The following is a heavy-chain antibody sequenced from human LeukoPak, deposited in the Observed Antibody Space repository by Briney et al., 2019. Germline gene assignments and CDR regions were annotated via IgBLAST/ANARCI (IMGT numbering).Heavy chain of an antibody. CDR3: AKDFHDAYSSSSGGFDY. CDR1: GFTFSSYG. J-gene: IGHJ4*02. CDR2: ISYDGSNK. D-gene: IGHD6-6*01. V-gene: IGHV3-30*18. Sequence: GGSLRLSCAASGFTFSSYGMHWVRQAPGKGLEWVAVISYDGSNKYYADSVKGRFTISRDSSKNTLYLQMNSLRAEDTAVYYCAKDFHDAYSSSSGGFDYWGQGTLVTVSS.